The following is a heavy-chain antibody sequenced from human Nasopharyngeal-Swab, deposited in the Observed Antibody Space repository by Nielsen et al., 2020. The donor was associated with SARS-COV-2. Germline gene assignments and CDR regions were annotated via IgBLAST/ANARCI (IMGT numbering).Heavy chain of an antibody. Sequence: GESLKISCQGSGYSFTSYWISWVRQMPGKGLEWMGRIDPSDSYTNYSPSFQGHVTISADKSISTAYLQWSSLKASDTAMYYCAGHQPTIAVDWFDPWGQGTLVTVSS. J-gene: IGHJ5*02. CDR2: IDPSDSYT. CDR1: GYSFTSYW. D-gene: IGHD6-19*01. CDR3: AGHQPTIAVDWFDP. V-gene: IGHV5-10-1*01.